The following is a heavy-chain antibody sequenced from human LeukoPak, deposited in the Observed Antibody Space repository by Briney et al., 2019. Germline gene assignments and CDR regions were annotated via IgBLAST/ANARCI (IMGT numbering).Heavy chain of an antibody. CDR3: ARDGSGSYSVL. Sequence: GGSLRLSCAASGFTFSSYAMSWVRQAPGKGLEWVSAISGSGGSTYYADSVKGRFTISRDNPKNTLYLQMNSLRAEDTAVYYCARDGSGSYSVLWGQGTLVTVSS. J-gene: IGHJ4*02. V-gene: IGHV3-23*01. D-gene: IGHD3-10*01. CDR2: ISGSGGST. CDR1: GFTFSSYA.